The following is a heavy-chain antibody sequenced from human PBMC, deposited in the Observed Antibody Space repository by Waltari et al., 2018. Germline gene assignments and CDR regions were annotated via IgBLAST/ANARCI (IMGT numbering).Heavy chain of an antibody. V-gene: IGHV1-2*02. J-gene: IGHJ4*02. D-gene: IGHD6-13*01. CDR2: INPNSGGT. Sequence: QVQLVQSGAEVKKPGASVKVSCQASGYTFTGYYMHWVRQAPGQGLEWMGWINPNSGGTNYAQKFQGRVTMTRDTSISTAYMELSRLRSDDTAMYYCARDPDEVYQPLFDYWGQGTLVTVSS. CDR1: GYTFTGYY. CDR3: ARDPDEVYQPLFDY.